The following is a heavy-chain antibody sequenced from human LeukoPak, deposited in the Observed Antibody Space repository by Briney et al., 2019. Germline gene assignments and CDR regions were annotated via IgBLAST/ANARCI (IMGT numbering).Heavy chain of an antibody. Sequence: PSETLSLTCAVSGGSISSSNWWSWVRQPPGKGLEWIGEIYHSGSTNYNPSLKSRVTISVDKSKNQFSLKLSSVTAADTAVYYCAREGSSGYYYRSPLQHWGQGTLVTVSS. CDR1: GGSISSSNW. V-gene: IGHV4-4*02. J-gene: IGHJ1*01. CDR2: IYHSGST. D-gene: IGHD3-22*01. CDR3: AREGSSGYYYRSPLQH.